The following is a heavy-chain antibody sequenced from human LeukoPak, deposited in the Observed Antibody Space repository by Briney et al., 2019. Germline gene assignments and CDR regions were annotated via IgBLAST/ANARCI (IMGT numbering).Heavy chain of an antibody. CDR2: ISGAGGST. V-gene: IGHV3-23*01. CDR3: AELGITMIGGV. J-gene: IGHJ6*04. Sequence: GGSLRLSCVASGFTFNNYAMNWVRQAPGKGLEWVSTISGAGGSTYYAGSVKGRFTISRDNAKNSLYLQMNSLRAEDTAVYYCAELGITMIGGVWGKGTTVTISS. CDR1: GFTFNNYA. D-gene: IGHD3-10*02.